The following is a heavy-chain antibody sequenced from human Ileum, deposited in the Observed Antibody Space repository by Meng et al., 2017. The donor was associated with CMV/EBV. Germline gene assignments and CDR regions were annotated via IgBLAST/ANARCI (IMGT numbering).Heavy chain of an antibody. CDR2: ISNDGNIK. CDR1: EFAFSSSH. J-gene: IGHJ4*02. D-gene: IGHD7-27*01. V-gene: IGHV3-30-3*01. Sequence: QVRLVESGGGVIQPGGSLRLSCAASEFAFSSSHMHWVRQAPGKELEWVAVISNDGNIKMNADSVKGRLTISRDNSKNTLFLQLNSLRAEDTAVYYCAKNWGNDFWGQGTLVTVSS. CDR3: AKNWGNDF.